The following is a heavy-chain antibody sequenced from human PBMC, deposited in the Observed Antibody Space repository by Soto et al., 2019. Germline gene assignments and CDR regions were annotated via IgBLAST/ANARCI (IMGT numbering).Heavy chain of an antibody. D-gene: IGHD6-13*01. V-gene: IGHV3-23*01. CDR2: ISAGGGST. Sequence: EVQLLESGGGLVQPGGSLRLSCAASGFTFSSYAMSWVRQAPGKGLEWVSAISAGGGSTYYADSVKGRFTLSRDNSKKTLHLQMNSLRAEATAVYYCAKEGTGDSSNWYPWFGYWGQGTLVTVSS. J-gene: IGHJ4*02. CDR1: GFTFSSYA. CDR3: AKEGTGDSSNWYPWFGY.